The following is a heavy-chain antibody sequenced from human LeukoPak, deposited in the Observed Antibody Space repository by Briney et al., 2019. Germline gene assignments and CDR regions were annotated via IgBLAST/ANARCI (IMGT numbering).Heavy chain of an antibody. D-gene: IGHD2-15*01. CDR2: INPNSGGT. CDR3: ARAPRYCSGGSCYYFDY. J-gene: IGHJ4*02. V-gene: IGHV1-2*06. CDR1: GYTFTGYY. Sequence: GASVKVSCKACGYTFTGYYMHWVRQAPGQGLEWMGRINPNSGGTNYAQKFQGRVTMTRDTSISTAYLELSRLRSDDTAVYYCARAPRYCSGGSCYYFDYWGQGTLVTVSS.